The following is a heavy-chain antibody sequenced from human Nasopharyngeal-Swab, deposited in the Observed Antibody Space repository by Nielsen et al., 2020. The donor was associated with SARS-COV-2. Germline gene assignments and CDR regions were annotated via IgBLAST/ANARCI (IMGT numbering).Heavy chain of an antibody. CDR1: GYTLTELS. V-gene: IGHV1-24*01. D-gene: IGHD3-9*01. CDR3: ARSKWYYDILTGTGDAFDI. CDR2: FDPEDGET. Sequence: ASVKVSCKVSGYTLTELSMHWVRQAPGKGLEWMGGFDPEDGETIYAQKFQGRVTITADESTSTAYMELSSLRSEDTAVYYCARSKWYYDILTGTGDAFDIWGQGTMVTVSS. J-gene: IGHJ3*02.